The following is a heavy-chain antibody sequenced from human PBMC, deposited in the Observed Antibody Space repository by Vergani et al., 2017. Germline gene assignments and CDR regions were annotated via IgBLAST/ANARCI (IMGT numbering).Heavy chain of an antibody. D-gene: IGHD3-10*01. V-gene: IGHV1-18*01. CDR2: ISAYNGNT. J-gene: IGHJ4*02. CDR3: ARGIRRREWFGEFLFDY. CDR1: GYTFTSYG. Sequence: QVQLVQSGAEVKKPGASVKVSCKASGYTFTSYGISWGRQAPGQGLEWMGWISAYNGNTNYAQKLQGRVTMTTDTSTSTAYMELRSLRSDDTAVYYCARGIRRREWFGEFLFDYWGQGTLVTVSS.